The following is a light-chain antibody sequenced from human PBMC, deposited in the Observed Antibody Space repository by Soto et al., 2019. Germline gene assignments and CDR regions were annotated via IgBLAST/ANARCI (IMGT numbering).Light chain of an antibody. V-gene: IGKV3-11*01. J-gene: IGKJ2*01. CDR3: QERSNWPSYT. CDR2: DAS. CDR1: QTISNY. Sequence: EIVLTQSPVTLSLSPGERATLSCRASQTISNYLAWYQQKPGQAPRLLIYDASNRATGIPARFSGSGSGTDFTLIISSLEREDFAVYYCQERSNWPSYTFGQGTKLEIK.